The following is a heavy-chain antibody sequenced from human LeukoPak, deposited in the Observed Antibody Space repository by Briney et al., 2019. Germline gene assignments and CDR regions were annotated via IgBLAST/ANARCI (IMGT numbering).Heavy chain of an antibody. V-gene: IGHV3-7*01. Sequence: GGSLRLSCSGSGFTFSHHWMTWVRQAPGKGLEWVANIKFDGSEKFYGDSVKGRFTISRDNAKNSLYLQMNSLRAEDTAVYYCARGYCSSTSCYSDYWGQGTLVTVSS. J-gene: IGHJ4*02. CDR3: ARGYCSSTSCYSDY. CDR2: IKFDGSEK. CDR1: GFTFSHHW. D-gene: IGHD2-2*01.